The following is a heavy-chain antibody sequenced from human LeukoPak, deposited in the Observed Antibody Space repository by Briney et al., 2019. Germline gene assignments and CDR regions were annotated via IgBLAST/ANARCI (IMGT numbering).Heavy chain of an antibody. Sequence: GGSLRLSCAASGFTFNSYPMHWVRQAPGKGLEWVAVISYDGSNKYYADSVKGRFTISRDNSKNTLYLQMNSLRAEDTAVYYCAKDPRRYSRTGGYFDYWGQGTLATVSS. J-gene: IGHJ4*02. D-gene: IGHD6-13*01. CDR2: ISYDGSNK. V-gene: IGHV3-30*19. CDR3: AKDPRRYSRTGGYFDY. CDR1: GFTFNSYP.